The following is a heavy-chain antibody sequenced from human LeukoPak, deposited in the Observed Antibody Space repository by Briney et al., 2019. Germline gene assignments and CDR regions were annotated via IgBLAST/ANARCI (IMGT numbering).Heavy chain of an antibody. CDR1: GYTFTSYG. CDR2: ISAYNGNT. J-gene: IGHJ6*02. CDR3: ARDGDPGAGLGLRYFDWSWGYYYYGMDV. D-gene: IGHD3-9*01. V-gene: IGHV1-18*01. Sequence: GASVKVSCKASGYTFTSYGISWVRQAPGQGLEWMGWISAYNGNTNYAQKLQGRVTMTTDTSTSTAYMELRSLRSDDTAVYYCARDGDPGAGLGLRYFDWSWGYYYYGMDVWGQGTTVTVSS.